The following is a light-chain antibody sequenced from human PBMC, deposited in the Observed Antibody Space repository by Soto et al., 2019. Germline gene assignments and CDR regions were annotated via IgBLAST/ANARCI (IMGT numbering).Light chain of an antibody. J-gene: IGLJ2*01. Sequence: SYELTQPPSVSVSPGQTASITCSGDKLGDKYACWYQQKPGQSPVLAIYQDSKRPSGIPERFSGSSSGNTATLTISGTQAMDEADYYCQSWDSSAYVVFGGGTKLTVL. CDR2: QDS. V-gene: IGLV3-1*01. CDR3: QSWDSSAYVV. CDR1: KLGDKY.